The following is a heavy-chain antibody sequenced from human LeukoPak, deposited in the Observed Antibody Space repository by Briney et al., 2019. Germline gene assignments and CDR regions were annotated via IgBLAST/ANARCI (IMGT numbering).Heavy chain of an antibody. CDR3: AKDQLPYYGSGAGDY. D-gene: IGHD3-10*01. J-gene: IGHJ4*02. CDR2: ISGSGGST. V-gene: IGHV3-23*01. CDR1: GFTFSSYA. Sequence: GGSLRLSCAASGFTFSSYAMSWVRQAPGKGLEWVSAISGSGGSTYYADSVKGRFTISRDNSQNTLYLQMNSLRAEDTAVYYCAKDQLPYYGSGAGDYWGQGTLVTVSS.